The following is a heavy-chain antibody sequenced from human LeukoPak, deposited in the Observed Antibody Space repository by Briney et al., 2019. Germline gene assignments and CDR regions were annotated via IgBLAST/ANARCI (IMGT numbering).Heavy chain of an antibody. Sequence: ASVTVSFMASGYSFTDYYIHWVRQAPGQGLEWMGWINPKSGGTNYAQKFQGRVTMTRDTSSSTAYMEQSSLTSDDTAVYYCARDRLLQGSHWFDPWGQGTLVTVSS. D-gene: IGHD1-26*01. CDR2: INPKSGGT. CDR3: ARDRLLQGSHWFDP. V-gene: IGHV1-2*02. CDR1: GYSFTDYY. J-gene: IGHJ5*02.